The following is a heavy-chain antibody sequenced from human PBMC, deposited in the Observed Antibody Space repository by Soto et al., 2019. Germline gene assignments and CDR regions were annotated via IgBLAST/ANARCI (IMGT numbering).Heavy chain of an antibody. Sequence: ASLKVSCKASGYTFTSYAMHWVRQAPGQRLEWMGWINAGNGNTKYSQKFQGRVTITRDTSASTAYMELSSLRSEDTAVYYYASFIYLGEFPWAFDIWGQGTMVTVSS. CDR1: GYTFTSYA. J-gene: IGHJ3*02. D-gene: IGHD3-16*01. CDR3: ASFIYLGEFPWAFDI. CDR2: INAGNGNT. V-gene: IGHV1-3*01.